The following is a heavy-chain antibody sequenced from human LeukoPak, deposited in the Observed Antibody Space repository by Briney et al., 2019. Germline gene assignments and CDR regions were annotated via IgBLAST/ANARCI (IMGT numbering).Heavy chain of an antibody. CDR2: ISGSGRNT. J-gene: IGHJ4*02. D-gene: IGHD3-10*01. CDR3: ARDPPHTYYYGSGSPFDY. CDR1: GFIFNNYA. V-gene: IGHV3-23*01. Sequence: PGGSLRLSCAASGFIFNNYALSWVRQTPGKGLEWVSAISGSGRNTYYADSVKGRFTISRDNAKNSLYLQMNSLRAEDTAVYYCARDPPHTYYYGSGSPFDYWGQGTLVTVSS.